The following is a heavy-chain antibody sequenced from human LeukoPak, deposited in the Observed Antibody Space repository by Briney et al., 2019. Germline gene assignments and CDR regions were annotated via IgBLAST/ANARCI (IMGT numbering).Heavy chain of an antibody. CDR2: IIPIFGTA. D-gene: IGHD3-10*01. J-gene: IGHJ4*02. CDR1: GGTFISYA. V-gene: IGHV1-69*13. Sequence: SVKVSCKASGGTFISYAISWVRQAPGQGLEWMGGIIPIFGTADYAQKFQGRVTITADESTSTAYMELSSLRSEDTAVYYCARPRVEIRFDYYGSGSLQKPLDYWGQGTLVTVSS. CDR3: ARPRVEIRFDYYGSGSLQKPLDY.